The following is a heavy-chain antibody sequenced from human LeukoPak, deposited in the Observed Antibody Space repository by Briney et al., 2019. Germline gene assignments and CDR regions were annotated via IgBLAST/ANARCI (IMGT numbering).Heavy chain of an antibody. D-gene: IGHD3-10*01. J-gene: IGHJ4*02. Sequence: ASVKVSCKASGYTFTSYGISWVRQAPGQGLECMGWISAYNGNTNYAQKLQGRVTMATDTSTSKAYMELRSLRSDDTAVYYCARDDHITMAPYQDYWGQGTLVTVSS. CDR2: ISAYNGNT. V-gene: IGHV1-18*01. CDR1: GYTFTSYG. CDR3: ARDDHITMAPYQDY.